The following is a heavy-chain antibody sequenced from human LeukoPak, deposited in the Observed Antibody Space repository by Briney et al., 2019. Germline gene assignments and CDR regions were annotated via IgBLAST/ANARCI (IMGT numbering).Heavy chain of an antibody. CDR1: GGTFSNYA. CDR3: ARGSWDSNYDH. J-gene: IGHJ4*02. CDR2: IIPIFGTT. V-gene: IGHV1-69*13. D-gene: IGHD4-11*01. Sequence: EASVKVSCKASGGTFSNYAISWVRQAPGQGLEWMGGIIPIFGTTNYAQKFQDRVTITADESTSTAYMELSSLRSEDTAVYYCARGSWDSNYDHCGQGTLITVSS.